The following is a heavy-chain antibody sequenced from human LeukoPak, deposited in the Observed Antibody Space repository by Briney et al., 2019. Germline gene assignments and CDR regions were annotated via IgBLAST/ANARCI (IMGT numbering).Heavy chain of an antibody. V-gene: IGHV4-61*02. J-gene: IGHJ3*02. CDR1: GGSISSSSYY. Sequence: PSETLSLTCTVSGGSISSSSYYWSWIRQPAGKGLEWIGRIYTSGSTNYNPSLKSRVTMSVDTSKNQFSLKLSSVTAADTAVYYCARDFRAYYYDSSGYRYDAFDIWGQGTMVTVSS. CDR2: IYTSGST. D-gene: IGHD3-22*01. CDR3: ARDFRAYYYDSSGYRYDAFDI.